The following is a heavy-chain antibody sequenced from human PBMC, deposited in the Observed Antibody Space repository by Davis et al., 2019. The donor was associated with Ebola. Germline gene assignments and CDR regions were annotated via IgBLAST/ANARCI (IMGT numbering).Heavy chain of an antibody. Sequence: SGPTLAKPTQILTFTCTFSGFSLTTRLMRVSWLRQPPGKALEWLAPIAWDDDKFYNTSLNARLTISKDTARNQVVLTMTNMDPVDTATYYCARPISGDWGYDYWGQGTLVTVSS. CDR2: IAWDDDK. D-gene: IGHD7-27*01. CDR3: ARPISGDWGYDY. V-gene: IGHV2-70*04. CDR1: GFSLTTRLMR. J-gene: IGHJ4*02.